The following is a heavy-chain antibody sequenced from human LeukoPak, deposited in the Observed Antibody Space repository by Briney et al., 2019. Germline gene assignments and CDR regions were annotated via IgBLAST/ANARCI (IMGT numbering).Heavy chain of an antibody. Sequence: GGSLRLSCAASGFTVSSNYMSWVRQAPGKGLEWVAFIRYDGSNKYYADSVKGRFTISRDNSKNTLYLQMNSLRAEDTAVYYCAKDPHQFNYYYYYVDVWGKGTTVTVSS. CDR3: AKDPHQFNYYYYYVDV. CDR1: GFTVSSNY. V-gene: IGHV3-30*02. J-gene: IGHJ6*03. CDR2: IRYDGSNK.